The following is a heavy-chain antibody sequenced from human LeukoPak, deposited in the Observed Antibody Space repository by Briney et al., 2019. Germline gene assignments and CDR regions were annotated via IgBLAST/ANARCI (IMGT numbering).Heavy chain of an antibody. Sequence: GGSLRLSCAASGFTVSSNYMSWVRQAPGKGLEWVSVIYSGGSTYYADSVKGRFTISRDNSKNTLYLQMNSLRAEDTAVYYCARDGDYYDSSGSFDSWGQGTLVTVSS. CDR3: ARDGDYYDSSGSFDS. D-gene: IGHD3-22*01. CDR2: IYSGGST. J-gene: IGHJ4*02. CDR1: GFTVSSNY. V-gene: IGHV3-53*01.